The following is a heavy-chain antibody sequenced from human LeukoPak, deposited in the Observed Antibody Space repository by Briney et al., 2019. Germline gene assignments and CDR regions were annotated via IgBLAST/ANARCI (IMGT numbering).Heavy chain of an antibody. CDR2: ISSSSTYI. D-gene: IGHD6-13*01. J-gene: IGHJ4*02. Sequence: PGGSLRLSCAASGFTFSSYSMNWGRQAPGKGLEWVSSISSSSTYIYYADSVKGRFTVSRDNAKNSLYLQMNSLRAEDTAVYFCASQYTSSRIFDDWGQGTLVTVS. V-gene: IGHV3-21*01. CDR3: ASQYTSSRIFDD. CDR1: GFTFSSYS.